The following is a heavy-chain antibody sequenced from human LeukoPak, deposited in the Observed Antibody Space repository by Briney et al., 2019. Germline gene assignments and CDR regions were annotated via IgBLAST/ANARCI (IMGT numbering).Heavy chain of an antibody. CDR2: IWHDGSNE. Sequence: GGPLRLSCAASGFTFSSYGMHWVRQAPGKGLEGVAVIWHDGSNEHYADSVKGRFIISRDNSENTLFLQMNSVRVEDTAVYFCAAGGGAVAGTLDNWGQGTLVIVSS. V-gene: IGHV3-33*01. D-gene: IGHD6-19*01. CDR3: AAGGGAVAGTLDN. J-gene: IGHJ4*02. CDR1: GFTFSSYG.